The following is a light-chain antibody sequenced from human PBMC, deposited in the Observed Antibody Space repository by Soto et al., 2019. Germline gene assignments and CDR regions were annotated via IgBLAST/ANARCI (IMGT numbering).Light chain of an antibody. J-gene: IGKJ1*01. V-gene: IGKV3-11*01. CDR2: QTS. CDR1: QYINTR. CDR3: HQRQSWPRT. Sequence: EIVLTQSPATLSSFPGDRATLSCRASQYINTRVAWYQHRPGQAPRLLIYQTSIRAAGIPARFSASGSGTDFTLTISDVQPEDFALYYCHQRQSWPRTFGQGTKVDI.